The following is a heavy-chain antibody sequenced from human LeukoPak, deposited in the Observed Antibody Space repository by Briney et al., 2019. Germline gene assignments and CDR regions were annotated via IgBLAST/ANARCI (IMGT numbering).Heavy chain of an antibody. CDR1: GYTFTDYY. CDR3: ATGPNIYGSGRSYYDP. J-gene: IGHJ5*02. Sequence: ASVRVSCKASGYTFTDYYIHWVRLAPGQGLEWMGWINPNSGVTNYAQKLQGRVTVTRDTSIGTVYMELTRLTSDDTAVYYCATGPNIYGSGRSYYDPWGQGTLVTVSS. CDR2: INPNSGVT. D-gene: IGHD3-10*01. V-gene: IGHV1-2*02.